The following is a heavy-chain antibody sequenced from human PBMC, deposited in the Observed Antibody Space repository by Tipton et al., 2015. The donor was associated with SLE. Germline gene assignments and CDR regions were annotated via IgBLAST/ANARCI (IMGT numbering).Heavy chain of an antibody. Sequence: TLSLTCTVSGGSISSHYWTWVRKPPGKGLEWIGYFYYSGNAKYNPSLKRRVTISGDTSKNQFSLKLSSVTAADTAIYYCARDPDLQLCSGTTCPDAFDIWGQGTMVTVSS. CDR1: GGSISSHY. J-gene: IGHJ3*02. CDR3: ARDPDLQLCSGTTCPDAFDI. CDR2: FYYSGNA. D-gene: IGHD2-2*01. V-gene: IGHV4-59*11.